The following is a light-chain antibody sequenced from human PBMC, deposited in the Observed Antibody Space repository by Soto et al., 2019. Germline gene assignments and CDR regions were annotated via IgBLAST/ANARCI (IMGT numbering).Light chain of an antibody. Sequence: QSAMTQPGSVSGSPGQSITISCTVTSSYVGSYNLVSWYQQYPGKAPKLMIYEVNKRPSGVSNRLSGSKSGNTASLTISGLQAEDEADYYCCSYAGSSTYVFGTGTKVTVL. J-gene: IGLJ1*01. CDR2: EVN. V-gene: IGLV2-23*02. CDR1: SSYVGSYNL. CDR3: CSYAGSSTYV.